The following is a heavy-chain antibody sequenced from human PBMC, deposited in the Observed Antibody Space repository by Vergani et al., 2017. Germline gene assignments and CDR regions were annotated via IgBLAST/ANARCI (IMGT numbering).Heavy chain of an antibody. CDR1: GFTFSSYA. CDR3: AKDEDVVPAAIGDY. Sequence: EVQLLESGGGLVQPGGSLRLSCAASGFTFSSYAMSWVRQAPGKGLEWVSAISGSGGSTYYADSVMGRFTISRDNSKNTLYLQMNSLRAEDTAVYYCAKDEDVVPAAIGDYWGQGTLVTVSS. J-gene: IGHJ4*02. V-gene: IGHV3-23*01. CDR2: ISGSGGST. D-gene: IGHD2-2*01.